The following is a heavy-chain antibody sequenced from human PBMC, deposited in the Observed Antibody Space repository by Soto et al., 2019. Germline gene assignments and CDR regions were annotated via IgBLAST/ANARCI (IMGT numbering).Heavy chain of an antibody. CDR2: FDPEYGET. J-gene: IGHJ4*02. Sequence: AAGKVSYKVSGYTLTELSMHWVQQAPGKGLEWTGGFDPEYGETIYAQKFQGRVTMTEDTSTDTAYMELSSLRSEDTAVYYCATGCYSSAAWGQGTLVTASS. CDR1: GYTLTELS. CDR3: ATGCYSSAA. V-gene: IGHV1-24*01. D-gene: IGHD6-25*01.